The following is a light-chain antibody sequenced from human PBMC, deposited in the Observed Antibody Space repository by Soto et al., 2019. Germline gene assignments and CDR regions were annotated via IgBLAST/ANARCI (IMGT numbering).Light chain of an antibody. CDR1: QSVSSN. Sequence: EIVMTQSPATLSVSPGERATLSCRASQSVSSNLAWYQQKPGQAPRLLIYDASTRATGIPARFSGSGSGTEFTLTISSLQSEDFAVYYCQQYGTSVLTFGGGTKVEIK. J-gene: IGKJ4*01. V-gene: IGKV3-15*01. CDR3: QQYGTSVLT. CDR2: DAS.